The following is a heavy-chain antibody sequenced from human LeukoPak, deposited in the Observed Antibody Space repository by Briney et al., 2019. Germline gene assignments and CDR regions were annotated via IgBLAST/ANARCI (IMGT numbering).Heavy chain of an antibody. J-gene: IGHJ4*02. CDR3: ARRDGTWVYFDY. D-gene: IGHD3-16*01. V-gene: IGHV5-51*01. CDR2: IYPGDSAT. CDR1: GCNFATYW. Sequence: KPGESLKISCKGSGCNFATYWIGWVRQMPGKGLEWMGIIYPGDSATRYSPSFQDQVTISADKSTSTAYLQWSSLKASDTAIYYCARRDGTWVYFDYWGQGSLVTVSS.